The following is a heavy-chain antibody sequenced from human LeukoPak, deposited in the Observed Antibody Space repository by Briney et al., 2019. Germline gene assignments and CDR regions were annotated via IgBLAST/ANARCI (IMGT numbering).Heavy chain of an antibody. CDR3: ARPHSAAGPYAFDI. CDR1: GGSISSYY. D-gene: IGHD6-13*01. CDR2: IYTSGST. J-gene: IGHJ3*02. V-gene: IGHV4-4*07. Sequence: SETLSLTCTVSGGSISSYYWSWIRQPAGKGLEWIGRIYTSGSTNYNPSLKSRVTISVDTSKNQFSLKLSSVTAADTAVYYCARPHSAAGPYAFDIWGQGTMVTVSS.